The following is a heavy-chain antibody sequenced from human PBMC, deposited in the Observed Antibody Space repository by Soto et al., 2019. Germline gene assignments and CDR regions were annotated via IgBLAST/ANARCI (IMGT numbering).Heavy chain of an antibody. CDR3: AREARGQFDY. V-gene: IGHV4-4*07. CDR1: GGSISSYF. CDR2: IYSSGST. Sequence: SETLSLTCTVSGGSISSYFWSCIRQPAGKGPEWIGRIYSSGSTNYNPSLKSRVTMSVDTSKNQFSLKLSSVTAADTAVYYCAREARGQFDYWGQGTLVTAPQ. J-gene: IGHJ4*02.